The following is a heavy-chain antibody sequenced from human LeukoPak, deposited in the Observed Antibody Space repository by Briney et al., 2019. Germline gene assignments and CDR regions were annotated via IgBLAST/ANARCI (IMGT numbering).Heavy chain of an antibody. CDR1: GFTFSSYG. CDR2: ISYDGSNK. J-gene: IGHJ4*02. CDR3: ARSPGGGGLFDY. V-gene: IGHV3-30*03. Sequence: LRLSCAASGFTFSSYGMHWVRQAPGKGLEWVAVISYDGSNKYYADSVKGRFTISRDNSKNTLYLQMNSLRAEDTAVYYCARSPGGGGLFDYWGQGTLVTVSS. D-gene: IGHD3-16*01.